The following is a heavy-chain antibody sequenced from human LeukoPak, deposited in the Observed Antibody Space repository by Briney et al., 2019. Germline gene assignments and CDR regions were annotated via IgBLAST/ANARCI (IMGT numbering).Heavy chain of an antibody. V-gene: IGHV3-48*01. J-gene: IGHJ4*02. CDR1: GFTFSSYS. CDR2: ISSSSTI. CDR3: ARESAAGRTPFDY. Sequence: GGSLRLSCAASGFTFSSYSMNWVRQAPGKGLEWVSHISSSSTIYYADSVKGRFTISRDNAKNSLYLQMNSLRAEDTAVYYCARESAAGRTPFDYWGQGTLVTVSS. D-gene: IGHD6-13*01.